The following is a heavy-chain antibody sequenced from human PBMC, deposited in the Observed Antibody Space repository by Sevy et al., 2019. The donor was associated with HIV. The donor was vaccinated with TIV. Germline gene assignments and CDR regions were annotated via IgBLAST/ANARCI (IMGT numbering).Heavy chain of an antibody. J-gene: IGHJ6*02. Sequence: GGSLRLSCAASGFTFSSFGMHWVRQAPGKGLEWVSFISYDGSNKKYADSVKGRLTVSRAKSRNTLYLQMNSLRAADMAVYYCAKDLDYFDSSAGPSSLIYNYYYGLDDWGPGTTVTVSS. CDR1: GFTFSSFG. CDR2: ISYDGSNK. D-gene: IGHD3-22*01. CDR3: AKDLDYFDSSAGPSSLIYNYYYGLDD. V-gene: IGHV3-30*18.